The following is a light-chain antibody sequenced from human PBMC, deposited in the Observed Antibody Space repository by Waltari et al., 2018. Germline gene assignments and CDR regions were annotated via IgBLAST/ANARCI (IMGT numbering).Light chain of an antibody. J-gene: IGKJ4*01. CDR1: QRVLSSGDGINY. CDR3: QQYFTTSLT. V-gene: IGKV4-1*01. Sequence: IVLTQSPDSLAVSLGERATINCKSSQRVLSSGDGINYLAWYQQKVGQPPQLLIYWASVRESGAPDRFSGSGSGTDFTLTISSLQPEDAALYFCQQYFTTSLTFGGGTKVEI. CDR2: WAS.